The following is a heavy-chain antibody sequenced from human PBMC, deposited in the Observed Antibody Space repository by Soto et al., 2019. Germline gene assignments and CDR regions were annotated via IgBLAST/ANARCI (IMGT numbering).Heavy chain of an antibody. CDR2: IIPIFGTA. V-gene: IGHV1-69*13. J-gene: IGHJ4*02. CDR1: GGTFSSYA. Sequence: SVKVSCKASGGTFSSYAISWVRQAPGQGLEWMGGIIPIFGTANYAQKFQGRVTITADESTSTAYMELGSLRSEDTAVYYCARDKHPGYSSSWYDYWGQGTLVTVSS. CDR3: ARDKHPGYSSSWYDY. D-gene: IGHD6-13*01.